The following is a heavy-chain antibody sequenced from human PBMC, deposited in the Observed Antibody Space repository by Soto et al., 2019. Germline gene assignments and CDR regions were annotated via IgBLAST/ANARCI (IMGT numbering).Heavy chain of an antibody. CDR1: GFSLSTSGVG. CDR2: IYWDDDK. V-gene: IGHV2-5*02. CDR3: THLVVAGITYYFAS. J-gene: IGHJ4*02. D-gene: IGHD2-15*01. Sequence: QITLKESGPTLVKPTQTLTLTCTFSGFSLSTSGVGVGWIRQPPGKALEWLTFIYWDDDKRNSPFLKSRLTITKDTSKNQVVLTMTNMDPVDTATYYCTHLVVAGITYYFASWGQGTLVTVSS.